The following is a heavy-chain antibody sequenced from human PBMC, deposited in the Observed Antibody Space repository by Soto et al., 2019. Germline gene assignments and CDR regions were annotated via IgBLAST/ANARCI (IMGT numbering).Heavy chain of an antibody. D-gene: IGHD3-3*01. CDR1: GGSISSYY. CDR2: IYYSGST. Sequence: SETLSLTCTVSGGSISSYYWSWLRQPPGKGLEWIGYIYYSGSTNYNPSLKSRVTISVDTSKNQFSLKLSSVTAADTAVYYCARVLPYDDFWSGYPNYYFDYWGQGTLVTVSS. V-gene: IGHV4-59*01. J-gene: IGHJ4*02. CDR3: ARVLPYDDFWSGYPNYYFDY.